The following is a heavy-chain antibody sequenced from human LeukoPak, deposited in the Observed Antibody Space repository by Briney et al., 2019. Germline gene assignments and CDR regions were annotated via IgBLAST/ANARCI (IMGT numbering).Heavy chain of an antibody. J-gene: IGHJ6*03. D-gene: IGHD6-13*01. V-gene: IGHV4-59*01. CDR1: GGSISSYY. Sequence: SETLSLTCTVSGGSISSYYWSWIRQPPGKGLEWIGYIYYSGSTDYNPSLKSRVTISVDTSKNQFSLKLSSVTAADTAVYYCARSRSSSWYHMDVWGKGTTVTVSS. CDR2: IYYSGST. CDR3: ARSRSSSWYHMDV.